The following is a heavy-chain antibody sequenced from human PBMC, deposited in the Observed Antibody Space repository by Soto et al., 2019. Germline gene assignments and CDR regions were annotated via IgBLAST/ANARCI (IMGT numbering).Heavy chain of an antibody. CDR1: GFTFSSYA. CDR2: ISGSGGST. CDR3: AKGMEYSSSSVPVDY. V-gene: IGHV3-23*01. D-gene: IGHD6-6*01. J-gene: IGHJ4*02. Sequence: GGSLRLSCAASGFTFSSYAMSWVRQAPGKGLEWVSAISGSGGSTYYADSVKGRFTISRDNSKNTLYLQMNSLRAEDTAVYYRAKGMEYSSSSVPVDYWGQGTLVTVSS.